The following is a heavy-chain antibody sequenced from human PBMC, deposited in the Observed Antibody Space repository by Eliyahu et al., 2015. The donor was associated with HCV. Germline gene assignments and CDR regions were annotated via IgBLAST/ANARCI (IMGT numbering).Heavy chain of an antibody. CDR2: IYYSGGT. D-gene: IGHD3-3*01. V-gene: IGHV4-39*01. J-gene: IGHJ4*02. CDR1: GGSISSSSYY. Sequence: QLQLQESGPGLVKPSETLSLTCTVSGGSISSSSYYWGWIRQPPGKGLGWIGSIYYSGGTYYNPSLKSRVTISVDTPKNQFSLKLSSVTAADTAVYYCARRYYDFWSGYEVLDYWGQGTLVTVSS. CDR3: ARRYYDFWSGYEVLDY.